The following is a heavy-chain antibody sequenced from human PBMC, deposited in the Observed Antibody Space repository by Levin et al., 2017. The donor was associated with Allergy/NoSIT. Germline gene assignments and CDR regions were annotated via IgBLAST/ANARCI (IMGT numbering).Heavy chain of an antibody. V-gene: IGHV3-20*01. J-gene: IGHJ4*02. CDR3: ARVRYGSGSFIFDY. CDR2: INWNGGST. Sequence: ASVKVSCAASGFTFDDNGMSWVRQAPGKGLEWVSGINWNGGSTGYADSVKGRFTISRDNAKNSLYLQMNSLRAEDTALYHCARVRYGSGSFIFDYWGQGTLVTVSS. CDR1: GFTFDDNG. D-gene: IGHD3-10*01.